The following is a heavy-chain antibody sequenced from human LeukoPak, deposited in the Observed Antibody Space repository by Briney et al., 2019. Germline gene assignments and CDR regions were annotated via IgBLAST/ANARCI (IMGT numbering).Heavy chain of an antibody. J-gene: IGHJ2*01. CDR2: ISRNGDYI. CDR1: EFSFSNFA. D-gene: IGHD3-22*01. V-gene: IGHV3-21*01. CDR3: ARDVGGDSTGFWYFDL. Sequence: KTGGSLRLSCAASEFSFSNFAMSGVRQAPGKGLEWVSSISRNGDYIDYAASLKGRFIISRDNANKSLSLEMNSLRVEDTVLYFCARDVGGDSTGFWYFDLWGRGTLVTVSS.